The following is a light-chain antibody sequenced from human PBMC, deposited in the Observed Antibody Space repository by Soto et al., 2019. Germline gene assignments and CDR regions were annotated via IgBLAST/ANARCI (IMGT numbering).Light chain of an antibody. J-gene: IGKJ5*01. CDR3: QQTYSIPLT. CDR2: AVS. CDR1: QGIGNY. V-gene: IGKV1-39*01. Sequence: DIQMTQSPSSLSASVGDRVTITCRASQGIGNYLNWYQQKPGKAPKLLIYAVSNLQSGVPSRFRGGGSGTDFTLTISSLQPEDFATFFCQQTYSIPLTFGQGTRLEIK.